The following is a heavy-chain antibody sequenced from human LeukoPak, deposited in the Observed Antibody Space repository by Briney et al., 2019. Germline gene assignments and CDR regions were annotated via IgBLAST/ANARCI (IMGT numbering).Heavy chain of an antibody. D-gene: IGHD2-8*01. V-gene: IGHV4-4*02. CDR1: GGSISSRNW. CDR3: ARDNGAIRAYYYHGMGV. Sequence: PSETLSLTCAVSGGSISSRNWWSWVRQPPGKGLEWIGEIYHSGSINYNPSLKSRVTISVDKSKNQLSLRLTSVTAADTAVYYCARDNGAIRAYYYHGMGVWGQGTTVTVSS. CDR2: IYHSGSI. J-gene: IGHJ6*02.